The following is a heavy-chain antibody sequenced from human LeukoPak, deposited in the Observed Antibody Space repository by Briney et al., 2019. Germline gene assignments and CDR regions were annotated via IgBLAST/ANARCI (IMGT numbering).Heavy chain of an antibody. CDR3: ARDGGSSGYYYYYYYMDV. V-gene: IGHV3-7*01. CDR1: GFTFSSYW. CDR2: IKQDGSEK. Sequence: GGPMRLSCGASGFTFSSYWMSWRRKAPGKGLERVANIKQDGSEKYYVDSVKGRFTISRDNAKNSLYLQMNSLRAEDTAVYYCARDGGSSGYYYYYYYMDVWGKGTTVTVSS. J-gene: IGHJ6*03. D-gene: IGHD3-22*01.